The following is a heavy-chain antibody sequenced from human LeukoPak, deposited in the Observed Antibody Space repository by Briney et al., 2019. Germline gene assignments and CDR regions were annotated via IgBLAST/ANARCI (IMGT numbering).Heavy chain of an antibody. CDR1: GFTFSSYW. CDR2: IKQDGSEK. D-gene: IGHD3-22*01. Sequence: GGSLRLSCAASGFTFSSYWMSWVRQAPGKGLEWVANIKQDGSEKYYVDSVKGRFTISRDNAKNSLYLQMNSLRAEDTAVYYCARGLNYYDSSGYFAYWGQGTLVTVSS. CDR3: ARGLNYYDSSGYFAY. V-gene: IGHV3-7*01. J-gene: IGHJ4*02.